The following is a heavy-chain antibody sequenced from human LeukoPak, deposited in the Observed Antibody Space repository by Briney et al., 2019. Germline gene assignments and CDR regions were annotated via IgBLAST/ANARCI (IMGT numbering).Heavy chain of an antibody. CDR2: TYYSGST. Sequence: SVTLSLTCTVSGGSISSYYWSWIRQPPGKGLEWIGYTYYSGSTNYNPSLKSRVTISVDTSKNQFSLKLSSVTAADTAVYYCASLYSGSYDTGSFDYFNYWGQGTLVTVSS. CDR1: GGSISSYY. J-gene: IGHJ4*02. CDR3: ASLYSGSYDTGSFDYFNY. D-gene: IGHD1-26*01. V-gene: IGHV4-59*01.